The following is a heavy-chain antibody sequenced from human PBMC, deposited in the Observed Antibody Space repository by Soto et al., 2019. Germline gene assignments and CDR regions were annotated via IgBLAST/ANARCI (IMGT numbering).Heavy chain of an antibody. Sequence: PGGSLRLSCAASGFTFSSYAMHWVRQAPGKGLEWVAVISYDGSNKYYADSVKGRFTISRDNSKNTLYLQMNSLRAEDTAVYYCARDLGGYSGYGPFDYWGQGTLVTVSS. CDR2: ISYDGSNK. CDR1: GFTFSSYA. J-gene: IGHJ4*02. CDR3: ARDLGGYSGYGPFDY. V-gene: IGHV3-30-3*01. D-gene: IGHD5-12*01.